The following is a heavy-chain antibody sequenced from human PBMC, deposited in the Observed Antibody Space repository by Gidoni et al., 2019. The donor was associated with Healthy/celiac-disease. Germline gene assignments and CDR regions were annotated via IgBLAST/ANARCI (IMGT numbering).Heavy chain of an antibody. Sequence: QLQLQESGPGLVKPSETLSLTCTVSGGSISSSSYYWGWIRQPPGKGLEWIGSIYSSGSTYYNPSLKSRVTISVDTSKNQFSLKLSSVTAADTAVYYCARPGYDSSGYYYDAFDIWGQGTMVTVSS. CDR3: ARPGYDSSGYYYDAFDI. J-gene: IGHJ3*02. D-gene: IGHD3-22*01. CDR1: GGSISSSSYY. V-gene: IGHV4-39*01. CDR2: IYSSGST.